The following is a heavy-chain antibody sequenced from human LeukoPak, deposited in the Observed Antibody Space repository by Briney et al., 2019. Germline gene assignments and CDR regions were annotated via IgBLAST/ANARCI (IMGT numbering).Heavy chain of an antibody. J-gene: IGHJ5*01. CDR2: IWYDGSYK. V-gene: IGHV3-33*01. CDR3: ARDNGGWSDS. CDR1: GFTFKSYG. D-gene: IGHD3-10*01. Sequence: GGSLRLSCAASGFTFKSYGMHWVRQAPGKGLEWVANIWYDGSYKNYADSVRGRFTISRDSSENTLYLQMNSLSGDDTAVYYCARDNGGWSDSWGRGTLVTVSS.